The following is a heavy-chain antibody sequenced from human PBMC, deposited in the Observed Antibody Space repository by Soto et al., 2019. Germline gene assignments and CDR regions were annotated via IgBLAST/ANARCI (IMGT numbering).Heavy chain of an antibody. CDR1: GYTFTSYG. CDR2: ISAYNGNT. D-gene: IGHD5-12*01. CDR3: TTDRRSGYDPQFDF. V-gene: IGHV1-18*04. Sequence: GASVKVSCKASGYTFTSYGISWVRQAPGQGLEWMGWISAYNGNTNYAQKLQGRVTMTTDTSTSTAYMELRSLRSDDTAVYYCTTDRRSGYDPQFDFWGQGTLVTVSS. J-gene: IGHJ4*02.